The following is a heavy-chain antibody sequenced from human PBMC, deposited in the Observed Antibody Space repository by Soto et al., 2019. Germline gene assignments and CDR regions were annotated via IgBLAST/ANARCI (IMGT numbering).Heavy chain of an antibody. CDR2: ISYDGSNK. CDR1: GFTFNSYG. D-gene: IGHD3-22*01. J-gene: IGHJ4*02. Sequence: QVQLVESGGGVVQPGRSLRLSCAASGFTFNSYGMHWVRQAPGKGLEWVAVISYDGSNKYYADSVKGRFTXSRXXSKXXXXXXXXXXXXXXTAVYYCAKESYYNSSCYYSDYFDYWGQGTLVTVSS. CDR3: AKESYYNSSCYYSDYFDY. V-gene: IGHV3-30*03.